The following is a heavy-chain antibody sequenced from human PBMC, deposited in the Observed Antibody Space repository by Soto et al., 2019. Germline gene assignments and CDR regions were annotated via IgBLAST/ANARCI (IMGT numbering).Heavy chain of an antibody. CDR3: ASASGSYPGY. V-gene: IGHV1-69*13. D-gene: IGHD1-26*01. J-gene: IGHJ3*01. CDR2: IIPISGTA. Sequence: ASVKVSCKASGGTFSSHAISWVRQSPGQGLEWMGGIIPISGTAKYAQKFRGRVTITADESTSTAYMELSRLRSEDTAGYYCASASGSYPGYWGQGTMVT. CDR1: GGTFSSHA.